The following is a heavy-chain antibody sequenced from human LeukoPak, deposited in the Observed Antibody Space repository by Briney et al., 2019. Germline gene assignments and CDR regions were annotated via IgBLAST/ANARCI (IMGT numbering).Heavy chain of an antibody. Sequence: GGSLRLSCAASGFSFNAHWMSWVRQAPGKGLEWVANIKQDGSEKYYVDSVKGRFTISRDNSQNTLFLQMNSLTTEDTAVYYCAKDGRGGSYYVGYWGQGTLVTVSS. CDR2: IKQDGSEK. CDR1: GFSFNAHW. CDR3: AKDGRGGSYYVGY. J-gene: IGHJ4*02. V-gene: IGHV3-7*01. D-gene: IGHD1-26*01.